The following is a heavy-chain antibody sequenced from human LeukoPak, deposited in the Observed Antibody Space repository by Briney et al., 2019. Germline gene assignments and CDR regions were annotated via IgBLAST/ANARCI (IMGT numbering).Heavy chain of an antibody. CDR2: IYTSGST. J-gene: IGHJ6*03. Sequence: KPSETLSLTCTVSGGSISSYYWSWIRQPAGKGLEWIGRIYTSGSTNHNPSLKSRVTMSVDTSKNQFSLKLSSVTAADTAVYYCARAPKISGAYYYYYMDVWGKGTTVTVSS. CDR1: GGSISSYY. D-gene: IGHD1-14*01. CDR3: ARAPKISGAYYYYYMDV. V-gene: IGHV4-4*07.